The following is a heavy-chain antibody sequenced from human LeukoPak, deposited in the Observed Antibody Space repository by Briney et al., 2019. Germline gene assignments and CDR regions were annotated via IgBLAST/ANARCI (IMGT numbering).Heavy chain of an antibody. CDR3: ARDSDSSGYSFDY. V-gene: IGHV1-2*02. D-gene: IGHD3-22*01. Sequence: EASVKVSCKASGYTFTGYYMHWVRQAPGQGLEWMGWINPNSGGTNYAQKFQGRVTMTRDTSISTAYMELSRLRSDDTAVYYCARDSDSSGYSFDYWGQGTLVTVSS. J-gene: IGHJ4*02. CDR2: INPNSGGT. CDR1: GYTFTGYY.